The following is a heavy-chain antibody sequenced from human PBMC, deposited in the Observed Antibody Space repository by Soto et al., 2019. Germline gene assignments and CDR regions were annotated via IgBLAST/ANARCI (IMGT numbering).Heavy chain of an antibody. D-gene: IGHD6-13*01. CDR2: ISSSSSTI. CDR3: ARDSGYSSSWDQFDY. J-gene: IGHJ4*02. Sequence: GGSLRLSCAASGFTFSSYSMNWVRQAPGKGLEWVSYISSSSSTIYYADSVKGRFTISRDNAKNSLYLQMNSLRDEDTAVYYCARDSGYSSSWDQFDYWGQGTLVTVSS. V-gene: IGHV3-48*02. CDR1: GFTFSSYS.